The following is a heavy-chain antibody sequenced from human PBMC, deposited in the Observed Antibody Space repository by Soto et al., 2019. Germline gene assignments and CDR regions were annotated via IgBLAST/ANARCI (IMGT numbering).Heavy chain of an antibody. Sequence: QVQLVQSGAEVKKPGASVKVSCKASGYTFTSYDVNWVRQATGQGREWMGWMNPNSGNTGCAQKFQGRVTTTRNISISTAYMELSSLRSEDTAVYYCARGEGYCSGGSCYSSRFDPWGQGTLVTVSS. CDR2: MNPNSGNT. V-gene: IGHV1-8*01. CDR1: GYTFTSYD. D-gene: IGHD2-15*01. J-gene: IGHJ5*02. CDR3: ARGEGYCSGGSCYSSRFDP.